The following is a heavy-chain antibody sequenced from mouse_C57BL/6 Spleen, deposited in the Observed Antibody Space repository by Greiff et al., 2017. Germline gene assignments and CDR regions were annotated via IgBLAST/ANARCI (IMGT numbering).Heavy chain of an antibody. CDR1: GYSFTDYT. Sequence: VQLQQSGPELVKPGASVKISCKASGYSFTDYTMNWVKQSNGKSLEWIGVINPNYGTTSYNQQFKGKATLTVDHSSSTAYMQLSSLTSEESAVYSCARSYYGSSSRDYGGQGTTLTVAS. V-gene: IGHV1-39*01. CDR3: ARSYYGSSSRDY. CDR2: INPNYGTT. J-gene: IGHJ2*01. D-gene: IGHD1-1*01.